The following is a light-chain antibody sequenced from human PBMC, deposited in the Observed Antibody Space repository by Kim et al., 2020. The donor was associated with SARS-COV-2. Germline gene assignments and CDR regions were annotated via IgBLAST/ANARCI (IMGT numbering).Light chain of an antibody. V-gene: IGKV3-20*01. CDR3: QQYDSGISRT. J-gene: IGKJ1*01. Sequence: EIVLTQSPGPLSLSPGERATLSCRASQSVSSSYLAWYQQKPGQAPRLLIYGASSRATGIPDRFSGSGSGTDFTLTISRLEPEDFAVYYCQQYDSGISRTFGQGTKVDIK. CDR1: QSVSSSY. CDR2: GAS.